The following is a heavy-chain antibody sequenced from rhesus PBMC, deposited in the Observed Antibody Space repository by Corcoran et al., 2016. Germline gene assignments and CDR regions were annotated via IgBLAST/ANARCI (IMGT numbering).Heavy chain of an antibody. J-gene: IGHJ4*01. V-gene: IGHV4-93*02. CDR2: ISGSSGFS. CDR3: ARHEYGKPSGFDY. D-gene: IGHD4-23*01. Sequence: QVRLQESGPAVAKPSETLSLTCSVSAASISSSHWWAWIRQSPGKGLEWIGAISGSSGFSEYRPALKSRVTISIDTSKNQFSLKLNTLTAADTAVYYCARHEYGKPSGFDYWGQGVLVTVSS. CDR1: AASISSSHW.